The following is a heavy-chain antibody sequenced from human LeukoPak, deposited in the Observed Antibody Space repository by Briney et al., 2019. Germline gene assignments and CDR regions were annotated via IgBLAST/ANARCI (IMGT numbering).Heavy chain of an antibody. CDR1: GGSISSSSYY. J-gene: IGHJ6*02. D-gene: IGHD3-3*01. V-gene: IGHV4-39*01. CDR3: AREDPNYDFWSGFQYYYYYGMDV. CDR2: IYYSGST. Sequence: PSETLSLTCTVSGGSISSSSYYWGWIRQPPGKGLEWIGSIYYSGSTYYNPSLKSGVTVSVDTSKNQFSLKLSSVTAADTAVYYCAREDPNYDFWSGFQYYYYYGMDVWGQGTTVTVSS.